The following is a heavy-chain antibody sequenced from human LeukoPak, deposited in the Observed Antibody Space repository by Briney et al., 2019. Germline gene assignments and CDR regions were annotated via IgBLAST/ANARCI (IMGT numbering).Heavy chain of an antibody. J-gene: IGHJ4*02. Sequence: ASVKVSCKASGYTFTSYAMHWVRQAPGQRLEWMGWINAGNGNTKYSQKFQGRVTITRDTSASTAYVELSSLRSEDTAVYYCARDRITMVRGVMKALDYWGQGTLVTVSS. CDR1: GYTFTSYA. CDR2: INAGNGNT. CDR3: ARDRITMVRGVMKALDY. D-gene: IGHD3-10*01. V-gene: IGHV1-3*01.